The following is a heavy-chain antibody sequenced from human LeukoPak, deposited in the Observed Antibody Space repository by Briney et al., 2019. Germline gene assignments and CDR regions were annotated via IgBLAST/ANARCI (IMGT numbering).Heavy chain of an antibody. CDR1: EFTFSDYH. V-gene: IGHV3-11*05. D-gene: IGHD3-22*01. J-gene: IGHJ4*02. CDR3: VRDISGYYFDY. CDR2: ISGSSIYT. Sequence: GGSLRLSCAASEFTFSDYHMTWIRQAPGKGLEWVSYISGSSIYTRYADSVKGRFTISRDNAKDSLYLQMKSLRAEDTALYYCVRDISGYYFDYWGQGTLVTVSS.